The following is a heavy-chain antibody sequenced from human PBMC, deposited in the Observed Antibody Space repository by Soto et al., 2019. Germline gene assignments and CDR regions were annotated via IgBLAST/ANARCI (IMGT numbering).Heavy chain of an antibody. Sequence: ASVKVSCKASGYTFTSYGISWVRQAPGQGLEWMGWISAYNGNTNYAQKLQGRVTMTTDTSTSTAYMELRSLRSDDTAVYYCARVGGYSSSWRYYYYYYMDVWGKGTTVTVSS. J-gene: IGHJ6*03. V-gene: IGHV1-18*01. CDR2: ISAYNGNT. D-gene: IGHD6-13*01. CDR3: ARVGGYSSSWRYYYYYYMDV. CDR1: GYTFTSYG.